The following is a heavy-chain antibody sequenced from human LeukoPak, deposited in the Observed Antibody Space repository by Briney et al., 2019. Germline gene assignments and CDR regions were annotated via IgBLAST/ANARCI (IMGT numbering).Heavy chain of an antibody. D-gene: IGHD3-22*01. Sequence: PSETLSLTCTVPDGSVTSFCWSWIRQPPGKGLEWIGFIFDSGSTKYNPSLKSRVTISADTSKKQFSLKLSSVTAADTAVYYCARARSPKDYYSDTSGYYYFDSWGQGAQVTASS. CDR1: DGSVTSFC. CDR3: ARARSPKDYYSDTSGYYYFDS. J-gene: IGHJ4*02. CDR2: IFDSGST. V-gene: IGHV4-59*02.